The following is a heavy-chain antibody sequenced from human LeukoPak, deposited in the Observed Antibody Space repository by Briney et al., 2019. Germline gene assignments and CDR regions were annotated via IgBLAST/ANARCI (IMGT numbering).Heavy chain of an antibody. Sequence: GGSLRLSCAASGFTVSSNYMSWVRQAPGKGLEWVSAISGSGGSTYYADSVKGRFTISRDNSKNTLYLQMNSLRAEDTAVYYCAKDSIVVVPAATDYWGQGTLVTVSS. CDR3: AKDSIVVVPAATDY. CDR2: ISGSGGST. D-gene: IGHD2-2*01. CDR1: GFTVSSNY. V-gene: IGHV3-23*01. J-gene: IGHJ4*02.